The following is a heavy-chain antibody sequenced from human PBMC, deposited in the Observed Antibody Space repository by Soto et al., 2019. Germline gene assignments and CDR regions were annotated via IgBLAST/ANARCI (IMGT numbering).Heavy chain of an antibody. CDR2: IYPDDSDT. D-gene: IGHD3-10*01. J-gene: IGHJ6*02. Sequence: PGESLKISCXGSGYRFPSSWIGWVRQKPGKGLEWMGIIYPDDSDTRYSPSFQGQVTISADKSISTAYLQWSSLKASDTALYYCARGPGDYYYGMDVWGQGTTVTVSS. CDR3: ARGPGDYYYGMDV. CDR1: GYRFPSSW. V-gene: IGHV5-51*01.